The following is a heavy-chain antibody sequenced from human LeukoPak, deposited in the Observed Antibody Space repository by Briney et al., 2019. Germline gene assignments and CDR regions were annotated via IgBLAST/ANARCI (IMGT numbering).Heavy chain of an antibody. Sequence: GGSLRLSCAASGFTFSNYAMHWVRQAPGKGLEWVALISYDGSSKYYADSVKGRFTISRDNSKNTLYLQMNSLRAEDTAVYYCARDVTYYYGSGSYYWGQGTLVTVSS. CDR2: ISYDGSSK. V-gene: IGHV3-30*04. CDR3: ARDVTYYYGSGSYY. D-gene: IGHD3-10*01. CDR1: GFTFSNYA. J-gene: IGHJ4*02.